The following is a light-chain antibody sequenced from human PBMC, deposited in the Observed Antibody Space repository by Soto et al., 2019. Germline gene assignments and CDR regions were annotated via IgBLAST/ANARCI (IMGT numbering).Light chain of an antibody. J-gene: IGKJ1*01. Sequence: ETVLTQSPGTLSLSPGERATLSCRASQNVINNYLAWYQQKPGQTPRLLIFGASTRATGIPDRFSGSGSGTDITLTISRLEPEDFAVYYCQQYGSSPPTFGQGTKVEIK. CDR2: GAS. CDR3: QQYGSSPPT. V-gene: IGKV3-20*01. CDR1: QNVINNY.